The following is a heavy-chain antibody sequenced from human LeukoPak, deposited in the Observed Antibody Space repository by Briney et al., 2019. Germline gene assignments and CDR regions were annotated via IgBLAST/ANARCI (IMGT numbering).Heavy chain of an antibody. CDR2: ASSGDTT. V-gene: IGHV3-23*01. J-gene: IGHJ2*01. CDR1: GFTFSSYA. CDR3: AKDLLSRSWYFDL. Sequence: GGSLRLSCAASGFTFSSYALSWVRQAPGKGLEWVSAASSGDTTHYADSVKGRFTISRDNSKNTLYLQMNSLRAEDTAVYYCAKDLLSRSWYFDLWGRGTLVTVSS. D-gene: IGHD5/OR15-5a*01.